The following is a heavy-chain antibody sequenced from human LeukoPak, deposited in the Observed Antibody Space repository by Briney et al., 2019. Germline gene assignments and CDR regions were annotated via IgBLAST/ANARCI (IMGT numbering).Heavy chain of an antibody. CDR2: ISSSSSYI. D-gene: IGHD1-7*01. CDR3: ATNQGWNYGS. Sequence: GGSLRLSCAASGFTFTTYWMTWVRQAPGKGLEWVSSISSSSSYIYYADSVKGRFTISRDNAKNSLYLQMNSLRAEDTAVYYCATNQGWNYGSWGRGTLVTVSS. CDR1: GFTFTTYW. J-gene: IGHJ5*02. V-gene: IGHV3-21*01.